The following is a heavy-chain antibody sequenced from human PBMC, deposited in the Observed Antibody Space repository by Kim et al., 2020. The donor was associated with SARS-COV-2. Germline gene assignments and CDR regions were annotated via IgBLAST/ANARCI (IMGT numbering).Heavy chain of an antibody. V-gene: IGHV4-59*01. J-gene: IGHJ5*02. D-gene: IGHD3-22*01. CDR2: IYYSGST. CDR3: ARERGIWYYNDSSGHNTWFDP. Sequence: SETLSLTCTVSGGSISSYYWSWIRQPPGKGLEWIGYIYYSGSTNYNPSLKSRVTISVDTSKNQFSLKLSSVTAADTAVYYCARERGIWYYNDSSGHNTWFDPWGRGTLVTVSS. CDR1: GGSISSYY.